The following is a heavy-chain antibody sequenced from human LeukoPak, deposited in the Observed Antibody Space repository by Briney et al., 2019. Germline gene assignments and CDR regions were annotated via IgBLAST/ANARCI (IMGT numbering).Heavy chain of an antibody. CDR1: GGSISSYH. CDR2: IYYSGTT. V-gene: IGHV4-59*01. CDR3: ARESPPRSSSRILSSQTNYYYYYMDV. D-gene: IGHD2-15*01. J-gene: IGHJ6*03. Sequence: SETLSLTCTVSGGSISSYHWSWIPQPPGKGLEWIGYIYYSGTTNYNPSLKSRVTISVDTSKNQFSLKLSSVTAADTAVYYCARESPPRSSSRILSSQTNYYYYYMDVWGKGTTVTVSS.